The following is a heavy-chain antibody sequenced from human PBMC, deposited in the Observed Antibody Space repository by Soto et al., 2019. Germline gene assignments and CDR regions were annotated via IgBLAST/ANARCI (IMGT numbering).Heavy chain of an antibody. D-gene: IGHD6-19*01. Sequence: QVQLVESGGGVVQPGRSLRLSCAASGFTFSDYGMHWVRQAPGKGLEWVAGIWYDGRNKYYADSVKGRFTISRDNSKNSVYLQMNSLRAEDTAVYSCEKSIAVAPGWLDPWGQGTVVTVSS. CDR3: EKSIAVAPGWLDP. V-gene: IGHV3-33*06. CDR2: IWYDGRNK. CDR1: GFTFSDYG. J-gene: IGHJ5*02.